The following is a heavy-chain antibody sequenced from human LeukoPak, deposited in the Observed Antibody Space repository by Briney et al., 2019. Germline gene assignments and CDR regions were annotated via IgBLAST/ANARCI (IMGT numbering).Heavy chain of an antibody. Sequence: PGGSQRLSCAASGFTFSTYSMNWVRQTPGKGLEWVSYITGGSDTRYYADSVKGRFTISRDNAKNSLYLQMNSLRAEDTAVYYCARCNVWFGESCSDWGQGTLVTVSS. D-gene: IGHD3-10*01. CDR2: ITGGSDTR. J-gene: IGHJ4*02. CDR3: ARCNVWFGESCSD. CDR1: GFTFSTYS. V-gene: IGHV3-48*01.